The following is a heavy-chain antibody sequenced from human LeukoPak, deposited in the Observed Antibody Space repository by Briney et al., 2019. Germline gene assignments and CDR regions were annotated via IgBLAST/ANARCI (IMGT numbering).Heavy chain of an antibody. CDR2: IYYSGST. J-gene: IGHJ4*02. CDR1: GGSISRSTYY. CDR3: ARYSSGYRPNFDY. Sequence: PSETLSLTCTVSGGSISRSTYYWGWLRQPPGTGLEWIGSIYYSGSTSYNPSLKSRVTISVDTSKNQFSLKLSPVTAADTAVYYCARYSSGYRPNFDYWGQGTLVTVSS. V-gene: IGHV4-39*01. D-gene: IGHD3-22*01.